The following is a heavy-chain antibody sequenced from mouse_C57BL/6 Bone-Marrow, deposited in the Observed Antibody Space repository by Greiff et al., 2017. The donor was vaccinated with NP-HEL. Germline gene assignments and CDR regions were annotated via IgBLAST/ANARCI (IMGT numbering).Heavy chain of an antibody. CDR2: IDPSDSET. CDR1: GYTFTSYW. V-gene: IGHV1-52*01. CDR3: ARKGYYGYDVDY. J-gene: IGHJ2*01. D-gene: IGHD2-2*01. Sequence: QVQLQQPGAELVRPGSSVKLSCKASGYTFTSYWMHWVKQRPIQGLEWIGNIDPSDSETHYNQKFKDKATLTVDKSSSTAYMQLSSLTSEDSAVNYCARKGYYGYDVDYWGQGTTLTVSS.